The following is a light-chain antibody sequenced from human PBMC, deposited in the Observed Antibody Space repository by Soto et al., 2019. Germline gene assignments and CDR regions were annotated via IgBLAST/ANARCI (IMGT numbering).Light chain of an antibody. Sequence: QSVLTQPASVSASPGQSITISCTGTSSDVGGYSYVSWYQQHPGKAPKLMIYEVSNRPSGVSNRFSGSKSGNTASLTISRLQAEDEADYYCSSYTSSSTYVFGTGTKVTV. CDR2: EVS. CDR1: SSDVGGYSY. V-gene: IGLV2-14*01. J-gene: IGLJ1*01. CDR3: SSYTSSSTYV.